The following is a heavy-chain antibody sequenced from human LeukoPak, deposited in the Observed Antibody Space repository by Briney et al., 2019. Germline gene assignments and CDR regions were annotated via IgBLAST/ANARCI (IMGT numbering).Heavy chain of an antibody. V-gene: IGHV1-2*02. CDR1: GYTFTGYY. CDR3: ARGPWVGYDILTGSH. D-gene: IGHD3-9*01. J-gene: IGHJ4*02. Sequence: ASVKVSCKASGYTFTGYYMHLVRQAPGQGLEWMGWINPNSGGTNYAQKFQGRVTMTRDTSISTAYMELSRLRSDDTAVYYCARGPWVGYDILTGSHWGQGTLVTVSS. CDR2: INPNSGGT.